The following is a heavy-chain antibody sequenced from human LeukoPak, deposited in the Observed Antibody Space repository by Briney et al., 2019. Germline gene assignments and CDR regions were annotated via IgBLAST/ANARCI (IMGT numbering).Heavy chain of an antibody. CDR2: ISSSSSYI. Sequence: KTGGSLRLSCTASGFTFSSYSMNWVRQAPGKGLEWVSSISSSSSYIYYADSVKGRFTISRDNAKNSLYLQMNSLRAEDTAVYYCARDSYGYCSGGSCYGLNYWGQGTLVTVSS. V-gene: IGHV3-21*01. CDR1: GFTFSSYS. D-gene: IGHD2-15*01. J-gene: IGHJ4*02. CDR3: ARDSYGYCSGGSCYGLNY.